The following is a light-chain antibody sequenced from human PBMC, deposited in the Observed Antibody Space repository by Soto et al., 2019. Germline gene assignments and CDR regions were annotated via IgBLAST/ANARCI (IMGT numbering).Light chain of an antibody. CDR3: GTWDSSLSAHYV. CDR2: ENN. J-gene: IGLJ1*01. Sequence: QSLLTQPPSVSAAPGQKVTISCSGSSSNIGNNYVSWYQQLPGTAPKLLIYENNKRPSGIPDRFSGSKSGTSATLGITGLQTGDEADYYCGTWDSSLSAHYVFGTGTKV. CDR1: SSNIGNNY. V-gene: IGLV1-51*02.